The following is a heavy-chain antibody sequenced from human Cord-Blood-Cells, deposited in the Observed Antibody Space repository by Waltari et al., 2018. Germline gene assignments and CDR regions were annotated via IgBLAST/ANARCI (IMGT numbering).Heavy chain of an antibody. CDR2: ISGSGGST. CDR1: GLTFRSYA. V-gene: IGHV3-23*04. D-gene: IGHD2-2*01. CDR3: AKEPCCSSTSLDY. Sequence: EVQLVESGGGLVQPGGSLRISCEASGLTFRSYAMSWVRQAPGKGLVWVSAISGSGGSTYYADSVKGRFTISRDNSKNTLYLQMNSLRAEDTAVYYCAKEPCCSSTSLDYWGQGTLVTVSS. J-gene: IGHJ4*02.